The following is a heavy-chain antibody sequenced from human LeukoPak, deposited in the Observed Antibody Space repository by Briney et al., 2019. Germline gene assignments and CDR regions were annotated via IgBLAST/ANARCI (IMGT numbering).Heavy chain of an antibody. CDR3: ARGISSGWYSPGIDY. V-gene: IGHV3-74*01. Sequence: PGASLRLSCAASGFTLSSYWMYWVRQAPGKGLVWVSRVNSDGSGTTYADSVKGRFTISRDDAKNTLFLQMNSLRAEDTAVYYCARGISSGWYSPGIDYWGQGTQVTVSS. CDR1: GFTLSSYW. CDR2: VNSDGSGT. D-gene: IGHD6-19*01. J-gene: IGHJ4*02.